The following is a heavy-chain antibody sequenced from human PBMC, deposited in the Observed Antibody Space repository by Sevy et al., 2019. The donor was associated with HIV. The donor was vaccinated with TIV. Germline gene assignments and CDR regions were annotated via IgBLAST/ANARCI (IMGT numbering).Heavy chain of an antibody. J-gene: IGHJ6*01. D-gene: IGHD6-19*01. CDR1: GYPFTGYY. Sequence: ASVKVSCKASGYPFTGYYVHWVRQAPGQGLEWMGWINPNSGGTNYAQKFQGWVTMTRETSITTAYMELSRLRSDDTAVYYCTRDRTYSSGWFGNYYYDMDVWGQGTTVTVSS. CDR2: INPNSGGT. V-gene: IGHV1-2*04. CDR3: TRDRTYSSGWFGNYYYDMDV.